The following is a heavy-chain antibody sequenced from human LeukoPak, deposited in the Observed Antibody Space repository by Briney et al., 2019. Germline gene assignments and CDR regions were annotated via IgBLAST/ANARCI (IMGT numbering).Heavy chain of an antibody. J-gene: IGHJ5*02. D-gene: IGHD3-10*01. CDR3: ARHRITMVRGVIRYYNWFDP. CDR1: GGSITGYS. V-gene: IGHV4-59*05. CDR2: IYYSGST. Sequence: PSETLSLTCSVSGGSITGYSWSWIRQPPGKGLEWIGSIYYSGSTYYNPSLKSRVTISVDTSKNQFSLKLSSVTAADTAVYYCARHRITMVRGVIRYYNWFDPWGQGTLVTVSS.